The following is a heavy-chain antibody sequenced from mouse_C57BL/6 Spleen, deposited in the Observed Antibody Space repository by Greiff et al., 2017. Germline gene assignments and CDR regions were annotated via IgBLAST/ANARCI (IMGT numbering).Heavy chain of an antibody. Sequence: EVQLQQSGPELVKPGASVKISCKASGYTFTDYYMNWVKQSHGKSLEWIGDINPNNGGTSYNQKFKGKATLTVDKSSSTAYMELRILTSEDSAVYYCARPDYSPFAYWGQGTLVTVSA. D-gene: IGHD2-12*01. CDR1: GYTFTDYY. CDR2: INPNNGGT. CDR3: ARPDYSPFAY. V-gene: IGHV1-26*01. J-gene: IGHJ3*01.